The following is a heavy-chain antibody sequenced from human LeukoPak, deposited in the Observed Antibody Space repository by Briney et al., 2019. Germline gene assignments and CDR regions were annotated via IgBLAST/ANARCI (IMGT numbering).Heavy chain of an antibody. CDR2: ISSSSSYI. CDR1: GFTFSSYS. J-gene: IGHJ4*02. Sequence: PGGSLSLSCAASGFTFSSYSMNWVRQAPGKGLEWVSSISSSSSYIYYADSVKGRFTISRDNAKNSLYLQMNSLRAEDTAVYYCARSYSSGFAIDYWGQGTLVTVSP. CDR3: ARSYSSGFAIDY. D-gene: IGHD6-19*01. V-gene: IGHV3-21*01.